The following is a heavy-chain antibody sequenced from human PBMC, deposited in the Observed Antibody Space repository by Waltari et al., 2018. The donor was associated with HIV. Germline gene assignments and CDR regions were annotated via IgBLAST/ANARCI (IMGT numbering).Heavy chain of an antibody. Sequence: EVQLVESGGGSVQPGSSLRLSCTASGITFDAYAMHWVRQPPGKGLRWGSGMSWNSGAMAYADSGKGRFTISRDNTKNSRFLQMNSVGVEDTALYYCVKDGASTIFGVLNGMDVWGQGTTVNVSS. CDR3: VKDGASTIFGVLNGMDV. V-gene: IGHV3-9*01. J-gene: IGHJ6*02. D-gene: IGHD3-3*01. CDR1: GITFDAYA. CDR2: MSWNSGAM.